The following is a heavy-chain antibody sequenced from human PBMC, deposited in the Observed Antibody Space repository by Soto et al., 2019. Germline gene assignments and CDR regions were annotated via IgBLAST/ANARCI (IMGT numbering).Heavy chain of an antibody. CDR3: ARGGYHGSGTYRYDY. D-gene: IGHD3-10*01. Sequence: QVQVVESGGGLVKPGGSLRLSCAASGFIFSDYYMSWIRQAPGKGLEWVSYISSSSSYTNYADSVKGRFTISRDNAKNSLYLQMNSLRAEDTAVYYCARGGYHGSGTYRYDYWGQGTLFTVSS. CDR1: GFIFSDYY. CDR2: ISSSSSYT. V-gene: IGHV3-11*06. J-gene: IGHJ4*02.